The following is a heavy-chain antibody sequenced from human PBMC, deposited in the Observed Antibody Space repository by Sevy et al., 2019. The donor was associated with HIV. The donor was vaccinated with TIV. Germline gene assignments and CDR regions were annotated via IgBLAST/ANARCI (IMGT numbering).Heavy chain of an antibody. CDR3: AKDMFVGYGSRSYQFLDAFDI. J-gene: IGHJ3*02. D-gene: IGHD3-10*01. V-gene: IGHV3-43*01. Sequence: GGSLRLSCAASGFTFDDYTMHWVRQAPGKGLEWVSLISWDGGSTYYADSVKGPFTISRDNSKNSLYLQINSLRTEDTALYYCAKDMFVGYGSRSYQFLDAFDIWGQGTMVTVSS. CDR1: GFTFDDYT. CDR2: ISWDGGST.